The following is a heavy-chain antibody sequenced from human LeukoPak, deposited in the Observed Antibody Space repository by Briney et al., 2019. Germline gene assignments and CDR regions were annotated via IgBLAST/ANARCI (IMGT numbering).Heavy chain of an antibody. Sequence: GGSLRLSCAASGFTFSNYAMRWVRQAPGKGLEYVSAISDNGGSTYYANSVKGRFTISRDNSKNTLYLQMGSLRAEDMAMYYCARSAGRFGSAGSCYDYWGQGTLVTVSS. CDR2: ISDNGGST. CDR3: ARSAGRFGSAGSCYDY. J-gene: IGHJ4*02. D-gene: IGHD2-15*01. CDR1: GFTFSNYA. V-gene: IGHV3-64*01.